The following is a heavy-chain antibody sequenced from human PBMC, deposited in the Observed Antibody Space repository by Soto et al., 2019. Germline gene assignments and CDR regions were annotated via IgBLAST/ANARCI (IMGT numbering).Heavy chain of an antibody. V-gene: IGHV2-5*02. D-gene: IGHD3-22*01. CDR3: AHSPLMYNYGSRGFRY. J-gene: IGHJ4*02. CDR2: IYWDDDK. CDR1: GFSLSTSRVG. Sequence: QITLKESGPPLVKPTHTLTLTCTFSGFSLSTSRVGVAWIRQPPGKALEWLALIYWDDDKRYSPSLKSRLTITKDTSKNQVVLTLTNMDPVDKARYYCAHSPLMYNYGSRGFRYWGQGTPVTVSS.